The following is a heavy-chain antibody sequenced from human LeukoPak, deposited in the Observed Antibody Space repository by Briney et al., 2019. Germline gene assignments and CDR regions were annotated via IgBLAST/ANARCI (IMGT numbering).Heavy chain of an antibody. D-gene: IGHD1-1*01. CDR2: VYYIGST. CDR1: GGSISSYY. J-gene: IGHJ4*02. V-gene: IGHV4-59*01. Sequence: SGPTLVNPSATLSLTCTVSGGSISSYYWNWIRQPPGKGLEWIGYVYYIGSTNYNPSLKSRVTISVDTSKNQFSLKLSSVTAADTAVYYCARARNWNDGKFDYWGQGTLVTVSS. CDR3: ARARNWNDGKFDY.